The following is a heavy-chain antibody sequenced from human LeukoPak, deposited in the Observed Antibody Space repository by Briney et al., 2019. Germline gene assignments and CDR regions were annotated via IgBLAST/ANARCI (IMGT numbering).Heavy chain of an antibody. CDR2: IYYSGST. J-gene: IGHJ4*02. V-gene: IGHV4-39*01. D-gene: IGHD2-21*02. CDR3: ASTYCGGDCYSRAIPYFDY. Sequence: SETLSLTCTVSGGSISSSSYYWGWIRQPRGKGLEWFGSIYYSGSTYYNPSPKSRVTISVSTSTNQFSLKLSSVTAADTAVYYCASTYCGGDCYSRAIPYFDYWGQGTLVTVSS. CDR1: GGSISSSSYY.